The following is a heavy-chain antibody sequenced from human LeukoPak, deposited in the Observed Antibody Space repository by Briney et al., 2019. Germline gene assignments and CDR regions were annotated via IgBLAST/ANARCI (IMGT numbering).Heavy chain of an antibody. D-gene: IGHD6-13*01. Sequence: GASVKVSCKASGYTFTSYDINWVRQATGQGLEWMGWMNPNSGNTGYAQKFQGRVTMTRNTSISTAYMELSSLRSEDTAVYYCARDLRIAAAGNFDYWGQGNPGHRLL. J-gene: IGHJ4*02. V-gene: IGHV1-8*01. CDR2: MNPNSGNT. CDR1: GYTFTSYD. CDR3: ARDLRIAAAGNFDY.